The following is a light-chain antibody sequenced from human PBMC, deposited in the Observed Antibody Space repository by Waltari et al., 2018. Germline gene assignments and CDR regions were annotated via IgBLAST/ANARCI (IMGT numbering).Light chain of an antibody. Sequence: SYELTQSPSVSVSPGQTASITCAGDKLGEKYACCYQQRPAQCPILLIYQDTKRPSGNPERFSGSSSGNTATLTISGTQATDEAHYYCQAYDTTTAHVVFGGGTKLTVL. J-gene: IGLJ2*01. CDR1: KLGEKY. CDR2: QDT. CDR3: QAYDTTTAHVV. V-gene: IGLV3-1*01.